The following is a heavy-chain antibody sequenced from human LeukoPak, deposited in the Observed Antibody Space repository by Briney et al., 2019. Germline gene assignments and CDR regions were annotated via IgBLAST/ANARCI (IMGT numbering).Heavy chain of an antibody. CDR1: GGTFSSYA. Sequence: WASVKVSCKASGGTFSSYAISWVRQAPGQGLEWMGGIIPIFGTANYAQKFQGRVTITADKSTSTAYMELSSLRSEDTAVYYCARGVGDYYGSGSYFGYYYYYMDVWGKGTTVTISS. D-gene: IGHD3-10*01. CDR3: ARGVGDYYGSGSYFGYYYYYMDV. CDR2: IIPIFGTA. J-gene: IGHJ6*03. V-gene: IGHV1-69*06.